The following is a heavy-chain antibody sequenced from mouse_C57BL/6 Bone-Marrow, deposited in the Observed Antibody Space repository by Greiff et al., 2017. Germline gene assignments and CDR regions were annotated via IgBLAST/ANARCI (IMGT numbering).Heavy chain of an antibody. J-gene: IGHJ1*03. CDR3: ARDRVVAPSYWYFDV. CDR2: ISDGGSYT. D-gene: IGHD1-1*01. Sequence: DVQLVESGGGLVKPGGSLKLSCAASGFTFSSYAMSWVRQTPEKRLEWVATISDGGSYTYYPDNVKGRFTISRDNAKNNLYLQMSHLKSEDTAMYYCARDRVVAPSYWYFDVWGTGTTVTVSS. V-gene: IGHV5-4*01. CDR1: GFTFSSYA.